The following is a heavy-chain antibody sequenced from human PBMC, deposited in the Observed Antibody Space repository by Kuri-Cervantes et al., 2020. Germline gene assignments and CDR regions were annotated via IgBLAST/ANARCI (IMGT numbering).Heavy chain of an antibody. D-gene: IGHD1-1*01. V-gene: IGHV4-39*01. CDR1: GGSISSSSYY. CDR2: IYYSGST. J-gene: IGHJ3*02. Sequence: GSLRLSCTVSGGSISSSSYYWGWIRQPPGKGLEWIGSIYYSGSTYYNPSLKSRVTISVDTSKNQFSLKLSSVTAADTAVYYCARQNQLVINAFEKWGQGTMVAVSS. CDR3: ARQNQLVINAFEK.